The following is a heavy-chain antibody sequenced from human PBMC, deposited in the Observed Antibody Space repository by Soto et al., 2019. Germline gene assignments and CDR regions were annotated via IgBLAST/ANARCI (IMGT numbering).Heavy chain of an antibody. CDR3: ARAFYSSSSTRTFDP. Sequence: QTLSLTCXISGDSVSSNNAAWNWFRQSPSRGLEWLGRTYYRSKWYNDYAVSVKSRITINPDTSKNQFSLQLNSVTPEDTAVYYCARAFYSSSSTRTFDPWGQGTLVTVSS. CDR2: TYYRSKWYN. D-gene: IGHD6-6*01. V-gene: IGHV6-1*01. J-gene: IGHJ5*02. CDR1: GDSVSSNNAA.